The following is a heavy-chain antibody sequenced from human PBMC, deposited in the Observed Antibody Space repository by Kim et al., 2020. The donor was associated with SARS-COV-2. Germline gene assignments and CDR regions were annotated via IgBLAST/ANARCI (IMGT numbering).Heavy chain of an antibody. CDR3: ARERMVVVPAATNLGGWFDP. D-gene: IGHD2-2*01. J-gene: IGHJ5*02. CDR1: GFTFSSYW. Sequence: GGSLRLSCAASGFTFSSYWMSWVRQAPGKGLEWVANIKQDGSEKYYVDSVKGRFTISRDNAKNSLYLQMNSLRAEDTAVYYCARERMVVVPAATNLGGWFDPWGQGTLVTVSS. CDR2: IKQDGSEK. V-gene: IGHV3-7*03.